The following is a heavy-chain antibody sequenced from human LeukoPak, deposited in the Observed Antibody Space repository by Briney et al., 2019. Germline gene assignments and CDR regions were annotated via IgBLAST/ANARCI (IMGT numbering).Heavy chain of an antibody. Sequence: PSETLSLTCAVYGGSFSGYYWSWIRQPPGKGLEWIGEINHSGSTNYNPSLKSRVTISVDTSKNQFSLKLSSVTAADTAVYYCARHFYYGSGSYYYYYYMDVWGKGTTVTISS. J-gene: IGHJ6*03. V-gene: IGHV4-34*01. D-gene: IGHD3-10*01. CDR3: ARHFYYGSGSYYYYYYMDV. CDR2: INHSGST. CDR1: GGSFSGYY.